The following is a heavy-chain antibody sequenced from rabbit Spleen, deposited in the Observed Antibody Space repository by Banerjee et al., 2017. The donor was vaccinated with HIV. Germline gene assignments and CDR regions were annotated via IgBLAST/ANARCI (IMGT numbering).Heavy chain of an antibody. CDR2: VYAGSSGST. Sequence: QQLEESGGDLAKPGAYLTLTCKASGFSFNSGYDMCWVRQAPGKGLEWIACVYAGSSGSTYSATWAKGRFTISKTSSTTVTLQMTSLTAADTATYFCARDAGTSFSTYGMDLWGPGTLVTVS. D-gene: IGHD8-1*01. J-gene: IGHJ6*01. CDR1: GFSFNSGYD. CDR3: ARDAGTSFSTYGMDL. V-gene: IGHV1S40*01.